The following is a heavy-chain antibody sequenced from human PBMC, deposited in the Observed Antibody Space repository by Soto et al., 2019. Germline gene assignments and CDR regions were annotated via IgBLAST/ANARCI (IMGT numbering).Heavy chain of an antibody. CDR2: ISYSGST. CDR1: GYSISSSNW. D-gene: IGHD4-17*01. Sequence: QVQLQESGPGLVKPSDTLSHTCAVSGYSISSSNWWGWIRQPPGKGLEWIGYISYSGSTYYNPSLKSRVTKSVDTSKNQFSRKMSSVTAVDTAVYYCARKNGVLDAFDIWGQGTMVTVSS. J-gene: IGHJ3*02. V-gene: IGHV4-28*01. CDR3: ARKNGVLDAFDI.